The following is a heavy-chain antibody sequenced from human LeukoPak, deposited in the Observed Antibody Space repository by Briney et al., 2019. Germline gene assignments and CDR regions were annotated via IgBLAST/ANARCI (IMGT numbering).Heavy chain of an antibody. V-gene: IGHV3-7*01. Sequence: PGGSLRLSCAASGFIFSNYWMGWVRQAPGKGLEWVANIKEDGSEKYYVDSAKGRFTISRDNAKNSLHLQMNSLRVEDTALYYCAREMTTYYPDAWGQGTLVTVSS. CDR1: GFIFSNYW. J-gene: IGHJ4*02. CDR3: AREMTTYYPDA. CDR2: IKEDGSEK. D-gene: IGHD3-9*01.